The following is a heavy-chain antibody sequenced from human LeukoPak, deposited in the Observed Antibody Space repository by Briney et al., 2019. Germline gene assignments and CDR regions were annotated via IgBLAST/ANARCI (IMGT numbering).Heavy chain of an antibody. D-gene: IGHD3-22*01. CDR3: ANRLNSGYPEYDYYYYMDA. CDR2: IIPIFGTA. V-gene: IGHV1-69*13. J-gene: IGHJ6*03. Sequence: GASVKVSCKASGGTFSSYAISWVRQAPGQGLEWMGGIIPIFGTANYAQKFQGRVTITADESTSTAYMELSSLRSEDTAVYYCANRLNSGYPEYDYYYYMDAWGKGTTVTISS. CDR1: GGTFSSYA.